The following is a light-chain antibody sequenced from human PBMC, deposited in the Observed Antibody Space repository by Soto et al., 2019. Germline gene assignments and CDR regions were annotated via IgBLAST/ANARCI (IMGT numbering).Light chain of an antibody. CDR2: DAS. V-gene: IGKV1-5*01. J-gene: IGKJ1*01. CDR1: QSISSW. Sequence: DIQMTQSPSTLSASIGDRVAITCRASQSISSWLAWYQQKPGKAPKLLIFDASTLESGVSSRFSGSASGTDFTLTLSSLQPDDFATYYCQEYSTFSFGQGTKVEV. CDR3: QEYSTFS.